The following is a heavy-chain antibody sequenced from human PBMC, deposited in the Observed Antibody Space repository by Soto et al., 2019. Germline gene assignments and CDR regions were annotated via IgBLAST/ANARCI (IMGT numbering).Heavy chain of an antibody. CDR2: IYYSTST. CDR3: ARAVDLITMRVFDY. Sequence: SETLSLTCTVSGGSISSRDNYWSWIRQHPRKGMGRIGYIYYSTSTEYNPSLKSRVTIEVDTSKNQLSLKLSSVNAADTDVYYCARAVDLITMRVFDYWGQGTLVTVSS. V-gene: IGHV4-30-4*08. CDR1: GGSISSRDNY. D-gene: IGHD3-10*01. J-gene: IGHJ4*02.